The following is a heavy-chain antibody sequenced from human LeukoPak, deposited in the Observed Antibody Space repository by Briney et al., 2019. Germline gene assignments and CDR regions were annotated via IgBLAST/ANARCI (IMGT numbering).Heavy chain of an antibody. CDR2: ISSDASIT. CDR1: GFTFNSYS. D-gene: IGHD6-19*01. J-gene: IGHJ4*02. Sequence: GGSLRLSCAASGFTFNSYSMHWVRQAPGKGLEWVAVISSDASITYYADSVKGRFTVSRDNSKDTLYLQMNSLRGEDTAVYYCAREGYSSGWYAGHDFWGQGTLVTVSS. V-gene: IGHV3-30*04. CDR3: AREGYSSGWYAGHDF.